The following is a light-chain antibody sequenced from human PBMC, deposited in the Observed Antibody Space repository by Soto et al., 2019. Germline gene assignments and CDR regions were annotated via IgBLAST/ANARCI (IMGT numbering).Light chain of an antibody. CDR2: NTY. CDR1: SGSVSTYNY. J-gene: IGLJ3*02. Sequence: QTVVTQEPSFSVSPGGTVTLTCGLTSGSVSTYNYPSWYQQTPGKAPRTLIYNTYTRTAGVPDRFSGSILGNKAALTITGAREDDESDYYCLLFMSGGISVFGGGTKLTVL. V-gene: IGLV8-61*01. CDR3: LLFMSGGISV.